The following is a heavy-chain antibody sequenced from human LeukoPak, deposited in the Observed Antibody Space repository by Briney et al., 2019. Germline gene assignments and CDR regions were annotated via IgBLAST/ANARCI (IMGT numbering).Heavy chain of an antibody. CDR2: IYYSGST. V-gene: IGHV4-30-4*01. CDR3: ASVGDSGYDYGD. D-gene: IGHD5-12*01. J-gene: IGHJ4*02. Sequence: SETLSLTCTVSGGSISSGDYYWSWIRQPPGKGLEWIGYIYYSGSTYYNPSLKSRVTISVDTSKNQFSLKLSSVTAADTAVYYCASVGDSGYDYGDWGQGTLVTVSS. CDR1: GGSISSGDYY.